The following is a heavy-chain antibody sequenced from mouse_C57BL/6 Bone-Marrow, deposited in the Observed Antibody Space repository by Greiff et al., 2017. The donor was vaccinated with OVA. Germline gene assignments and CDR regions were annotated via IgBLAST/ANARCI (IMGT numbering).Heavy chain of an antibody. CDR1: GFTFSSYG. CDR2: ISSGGSYT. J-gene: IGHJ4*01. Sequence: EVQLQESGGDLVKPGGSLKLSCAASGFTFSSYGMSWVRQTPDKRLEWVATISSGGSYTYYPDSVKGRFTISRDNAKNTLYLQMSSLKSEDTAMYYCARHGRYYGSRDYARDYWGQGTSVTVSS. V-gene: IGHV5-6*01. D-gene: IGHD1-1*01. CDR3: ARHGRYYGSRDYARDY.